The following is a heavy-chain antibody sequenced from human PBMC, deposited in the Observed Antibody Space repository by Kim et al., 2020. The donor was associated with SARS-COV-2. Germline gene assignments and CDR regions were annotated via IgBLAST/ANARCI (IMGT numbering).Heavy chain of an antibody. CDR2: IDWNSVGI. Sequence: GGSLRLSCAASGFNFDAHAMHWVRQAPGKGLEWVSGIDWNSVGIVYADSVKGRFTVSRDNAKRTVYLQMNSLGVDDTALYYCVKDYGYCSGTTCYSYFDHWGQGIPVTVSS. J-gene: IGHJ5*02. CDR3: VKDYGYCSGTTCYSYFDH. D-gene: IGHD2-2*02. CDR1: GFNFDAHA. V-gene: IGHV3-9*01.